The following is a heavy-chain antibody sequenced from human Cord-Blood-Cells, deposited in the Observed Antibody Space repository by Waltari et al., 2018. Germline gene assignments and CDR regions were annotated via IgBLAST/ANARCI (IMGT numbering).Heavy chain of an antibody. J-gene: IGHJ6*02. CDR1: GYTFTSYA. Sequence: QVQLVQSGAEVKKPGASVKASCQASGYTFTSYAMHWVRQAPGQRLEWMGWINAGSGNTKYSQKFQGRVTITRDTSASTAYMELSSLRSEDTAVYYCARAEITMIVVDYYYGMDVWGQGTTVTVSS. D-gene: IGHD3-22*01. V-gene: IGHV1-3*01. CDR2: INAGSGNT. CDR3: ARAEITMIVVDYYYGMDV.